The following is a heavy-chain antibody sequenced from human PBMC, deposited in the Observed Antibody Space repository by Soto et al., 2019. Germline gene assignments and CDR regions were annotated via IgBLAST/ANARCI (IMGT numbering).Heavy chain of an antibody. CDR3: AKEYYYGSGSYAFDY. J-gene: IGHJ4*02. Sequence: EGSLRLSCAASGFTFSSYAMHWVRQGPGKGMKWVSAISGSDDSTDYADSVKGRFTISRDNSKNTLYLQMNSLRAEDTAVYYCAKEYYYGSGSYAFDYWGRGTLVTVSS. D-gene: IGHD3-10*01. V-gene: IGHV3-23*01. CDR1: GFTFSSYA. CDR2: ISGSDDST.